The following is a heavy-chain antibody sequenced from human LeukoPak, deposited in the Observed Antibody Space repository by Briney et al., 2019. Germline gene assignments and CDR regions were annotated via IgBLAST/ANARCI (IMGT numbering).Heavy chain of an antibody. CDR1: GGSISSYY. V-gene: IGHV4-59*12. CDR3: ARAGYDFGNYFFDH. D-gene: IGHD4-23*01. J-gene: IGHJ4*02. Sequence: SETLSLTCTVPGGSISSYYWSWIRQPPGKGLEWIGYIYYSGSTNYDPSLKSRVTISLDTSKNQFSLRLSSVTAADTAVYYCARAGYDFGNYFFDHWGQGTLVTVSS. CDR2: IYYSGST.